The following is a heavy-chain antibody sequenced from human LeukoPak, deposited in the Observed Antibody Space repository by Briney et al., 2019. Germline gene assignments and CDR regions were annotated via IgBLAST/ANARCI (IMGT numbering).Heavy chain of an antibody. CDR3: AKDLGSPAGRGLDY. J-gene: IGHJ4*02. V-gene: IGHV3-23*01. CDR1: GFTFNNYA. D-gene: IGHD6-13*01. Sequence: GGSLRLSCAGSGFTFNNYAMSWVRQAPGKGLEWISGINNNGGSTYYADSVKGRFTISRDNSKNTLYLQMNSLRAEDTAVYYCAKDLGSPAGRGLDYWGQGTLVTVSS. CDR2: INNNGGST.